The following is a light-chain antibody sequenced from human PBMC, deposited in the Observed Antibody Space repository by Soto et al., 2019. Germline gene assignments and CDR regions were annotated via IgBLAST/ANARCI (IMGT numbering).Light chain of an antibody. CDR1: QSVSSY. CDR3: QQRSNWPPT. Sequence: EIVLTQSPATLSSSPGERATLSCRASQSVSSYLAWYQQKPGQAPRLLIYDASNRATGIPARFSGSGSGTDFTLNISNLEPEDVAVYYCQQRSNWPPTFGQGTRLEIK. V-gene: IGKV3-11*01. J-gene: IGKJ5*01. CDR2: DAS.